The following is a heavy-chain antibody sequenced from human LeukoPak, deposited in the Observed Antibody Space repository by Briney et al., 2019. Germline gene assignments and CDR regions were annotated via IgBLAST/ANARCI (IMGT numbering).Heavy chain of an antibody. V-gene: IGHV1-69*06. CDR3: ASLRTYYYGSGGYNGPAGDPNEYFQH. CDR2: IIPIFGTA. J-gene: IGHJ1*01. D-gene: IGHD3-10*01. Sequence: SVKVSCKASGGTFSSYAISWVRQAPGQGLEWMGGIIPIFGTANYAQKFQGRVTITADKSTSTAYMELSSLRSEDTAVYYCASLRTYYYGSGGYNGPAGDPNEYFQHWGQGTLVTVSS. CDR1: GGTFSSYA.